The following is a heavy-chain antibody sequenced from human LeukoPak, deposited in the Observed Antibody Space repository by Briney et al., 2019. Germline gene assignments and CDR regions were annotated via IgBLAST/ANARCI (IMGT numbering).Heavy chain of an antibody. CDR3: ARLRQLVRLVVVVAVDY. Sequence: SETLSLTCTVSGGSLSSYYWSWIRQPPGKGLKWIGYISYSGITNYYPSLKGRVSISIDMSKNQFSLKLSSVTAADTAVYYCARLRQLVRLVVVVAVDYWGQGTLVTVSS. CDR1: GGSLSSYY. CDR2: ISYSGIT. J-gene: IGHJ4*02. V-gene: IGHV4-59*08. D-gene: IGHD2-15*01.